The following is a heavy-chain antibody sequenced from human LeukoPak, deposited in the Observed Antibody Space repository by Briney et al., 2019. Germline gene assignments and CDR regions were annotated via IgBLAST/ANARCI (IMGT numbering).Heavy chain of an antibody. D-gene: IGHD2-15*01. CDR3: ATPLLRSMGLPDDAFDI. V-gene: IGHV1-69*06. J-gene: IGHJ3*02. CDR2: IIPIFGTA. CDR1: GGTFINYA. Sequence: SVTVSFKASGGTFINYAISGVRQARGQGREWMGGIIPIFGTANYAQNFQRRVTMTEDTSTDTAYMELSSLRSEDTAVYYCATPLLRSMGLPDDAFDIWGQGTMVTVSS.